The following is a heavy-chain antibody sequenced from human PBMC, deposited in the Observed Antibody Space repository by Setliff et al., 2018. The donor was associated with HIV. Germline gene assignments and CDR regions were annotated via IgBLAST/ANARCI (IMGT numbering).Heavy chain of an antibody. CDR1: GYSISSGYY. CDR2: IYHSGTT. D-gene: IGHD2-2*02. Sequence: PSETLSLTCAVSGYSISSGYYWGWIRQTPGKGLEWIGSIYHSGTTYYNPSLKSRVTISLDRSKTQFSLKLSSVTAADTAVYYCARHTVFVRYFDHWGQGMLVTVSS. V-gene: IGHV4-38-2*01. J-gene: IGHJ4*02. CDR3: ARHTVFVRYFDH.